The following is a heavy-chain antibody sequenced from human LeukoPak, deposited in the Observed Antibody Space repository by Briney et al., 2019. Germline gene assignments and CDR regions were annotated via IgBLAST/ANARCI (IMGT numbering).Heavy chain of an antibody. J-gene: IGHJ4*02. V-gene: IGHV3-30*18. CDR1: GFTFSSYG. CDR2: ISYDGSNK. D-gene: IGHD5-12*01. CDR3: AKDRVKWLRLRGYFDY. Sequence: GGSLGLSCVASGFTFSSYGMHWVRQAPGKGLEWVAVISYDGSNKYYADSVKGRFTISRDNSKNTLYLQMNSLRAEDTAVYYCAKDRVKWLRLRGYFDYWGQGTLVTVSS.